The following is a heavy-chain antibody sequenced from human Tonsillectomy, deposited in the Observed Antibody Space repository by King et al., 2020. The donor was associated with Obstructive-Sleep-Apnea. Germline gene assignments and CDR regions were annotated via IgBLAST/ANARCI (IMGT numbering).Heavy chain of an antibody. CDR1: GFTFSSYS. J-gene: IGHJ4*02. CDR2: ISSSSNYI. D-gene: IGHD2-15*01. V-gene: IGHV3-21*01. CDR3: ALGRVRCSGGSCYPLFDY. Sequence: VQLVESGGGLVKPGGSLRLSCAASGFTFSSYSMNWVRQAPGKGLEWVSSISSSSNYIYYADSVKGRFTISRDNAKNSLYRQMNSLRAEDTAVYYCALGRVRCSGGSCYPLFDYWGQGTLVTVSS.